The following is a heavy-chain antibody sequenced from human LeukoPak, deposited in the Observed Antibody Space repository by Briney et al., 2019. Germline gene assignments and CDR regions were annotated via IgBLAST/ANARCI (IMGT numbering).Heavy chain of an antibody. D-gene: IGHD4-17*01. CDR1: GLTFSAYS. CDR2: ISSSSTSI. J-gene: IGHJ4*02. CDR3: ARKSTVTAPNVDY. V-gene: IGHV3-48*01. Sequence: GGSLRLSCVASGLTFSAYSMNWVRPAPGKGLDWVSYISSSSTSIYYADSVKGRFTISRDNAKNSLYLQMNSLRAEDTAVYYCARKSTVTAPNVDYWGQGTLVTVSS.